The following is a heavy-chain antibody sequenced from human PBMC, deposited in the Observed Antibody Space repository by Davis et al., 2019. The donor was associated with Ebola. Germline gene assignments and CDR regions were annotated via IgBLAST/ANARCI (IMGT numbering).Heavy chain of an antibody. J-gene: IGHJ6*02. CDR1: GSTSSDYY. D-gene: IGHD3-10*01. CDR2: ISSSSSYI. V-gene: IGHV3-21*01. Sequence: GGSLRLSCAASGSTSSDYYMNWVRQSPGKGLEWVSSISSSSSYIYYADAVKGRFTISRDNAKHSLYLQMNSLRAEETAVYYCSRESYYYGSGSSGYYGMDVWGQGTTVTVSS. CDR3: SRESYYYGSGSSGYYGMDV.